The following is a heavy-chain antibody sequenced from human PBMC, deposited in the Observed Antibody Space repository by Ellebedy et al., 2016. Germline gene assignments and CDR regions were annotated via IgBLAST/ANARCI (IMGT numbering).Heavy chain of an antibody. CDR2: IFHSDST. J-gene: IGHJ6*02. CDR1: GDSVSSNNYF. CDR3: VSTAAGGTVYYSFGMDV. D-gene: IGHD6-13*01. V-gene: IGHV4-39*07. Sequence: SETLSLXCTVSGDSVSSNNYFWGWVRQPPGKGLQWIGSIFHSDSTYYNPSLKSRLTVSVDWSKNQFSLRLTSVTAADTAVYYCVSTAAGGTVYYSFGMDVWGQGTTVTVSS.